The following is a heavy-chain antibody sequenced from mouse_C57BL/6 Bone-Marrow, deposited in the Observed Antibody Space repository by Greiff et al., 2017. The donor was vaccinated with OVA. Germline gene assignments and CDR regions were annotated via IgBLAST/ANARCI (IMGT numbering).Heavy chain of an antibody. J-gene: IGHJ1*03. Sequence: VQLQQPGPELVKPGASVKLSCKASGYTFTSYGMHWVKQRPGQGLEWIGNINPSNGGTNYNEKFKGKATLTVEKSSSTAYMQLSSLTSEDSAVYYCARHGSSHWYFDVWGTGTTVTVSS. D-gene: IGHD1-1*01. CDR1: GYTFTSYG. CDR2: INPSNGGT. CDR3: ARHGSSHWYFDV. V-gene: IGHV1-53*01.